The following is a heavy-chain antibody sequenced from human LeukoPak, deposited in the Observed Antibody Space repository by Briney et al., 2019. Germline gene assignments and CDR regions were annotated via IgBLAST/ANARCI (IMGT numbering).Heavy chain of an antibody. J-gene: IGHJ4*02. CDR1: GYSISSGYY. V-gene: IGHV4-38-2*02. Sequence: SETLSLTCTVSGYSISSGYYWGWIRQPPGKGLEWIGSIYHSGSTYYNPSLKSRVTISVDTSKNQFPLKLSSVTAADTAVYYCARGGRGDHDFDYWGQGTLVTVSS. D-gene: IGHD3-10*01. CDR3: ARGGRGDHDFDY. CDR2: IYHSGST.